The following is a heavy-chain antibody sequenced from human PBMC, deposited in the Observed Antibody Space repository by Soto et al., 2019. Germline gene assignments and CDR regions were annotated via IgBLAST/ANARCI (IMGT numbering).Heavy chain of an antibody. CDR1: GGSMSSGGYY. CDR3: ARDSRYYDSSGLDY. Sequence: PSETLSLTCTVSGGSMSSGGYYWSWIRQHPGEGLEWIASIYYSGLTYYNPSLKSRVTISVDTSQNQFSLKLSSVTSADTAVYYCARDSRYYDSSGLDYWGQGTLVTVSS. J-gene: IGHJ4*02. CDR2: IYYSGLT. V-gene: IGHV4-31*03. D-gene: IGHD3-22*01.